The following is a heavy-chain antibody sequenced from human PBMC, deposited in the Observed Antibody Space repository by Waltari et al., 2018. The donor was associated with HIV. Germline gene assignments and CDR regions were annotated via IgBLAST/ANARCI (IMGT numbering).Heavy chain of an antibody. Sequence: EVQLVESGGGLVKPGGSLRLSCAASGFTFSSYSMNWVRQPPRKGWEWVSFISSGSTYIYYANSGKGRFTISRDNGKNSLHLQMKGLRAEDTAVYYCARGATDVDAFDFWGQGTMVTVSS. CDR3: ARGATDVDAFDF. CDR2: ISSGSTYI. CDR1: GFTFSSYS. J-gene: IGHJ3*01. V-gene: IGHV3-21*06.